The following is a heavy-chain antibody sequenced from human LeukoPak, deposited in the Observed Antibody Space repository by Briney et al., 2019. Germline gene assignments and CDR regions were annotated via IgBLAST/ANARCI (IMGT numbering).Heavy chain of an antibody. J-gene: IGHJ4*02. CDR2: IYPGDSST. Sequence: GESLKISCKGSGYSFTSYWIGWVRQMPGKGLEWMGIIYPGDSSTRYSPSFQGQVTFSADKSISTAYLQWSSLKASDTAMYYCARRSTTVTTPYYFDYWGQGTLVTVSS. CDR1: GYSFTSYW. CDR3: ARRSTTVTTPYYFDY. V-gene: IGHV5-51*01. D-gene: IGHD4-17*01.